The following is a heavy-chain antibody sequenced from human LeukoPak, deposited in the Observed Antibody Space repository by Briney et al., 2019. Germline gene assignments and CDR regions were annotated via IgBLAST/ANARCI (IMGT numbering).Heavy chain of an antibody. CDR3: AMGLTGSDY. D-gene: IGHD3-9*01. Sequence: ASVKVSCNISGYTLTELSIHWVRQAPGKGLEWMGGHDSEDDKTNYAQKFQGRVTMTRNTSISTAYMELSSLRSEDTAVYYCAMGLTGSDYWGQGTLVTVSS. CDR2: HDSEDDKT. CDR1: GYTLTELS. V-gene: IGHV1-24*01. J-gene: IGHJ4*02.